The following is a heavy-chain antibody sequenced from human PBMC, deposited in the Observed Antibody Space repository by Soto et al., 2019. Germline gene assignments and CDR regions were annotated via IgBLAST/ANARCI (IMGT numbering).Heavy chain of an antibody. V-gene: IGHV3-30*18. CDR2: ISYDGSNK. CDR3: AKDLPELWFGELLYYGMDV. J-gene: IGHJ6*02. Sequence: GGSLRLSCAASGFTFSSYGMHWVRQAPGKGLEWVAVISYDGSNKYYADSVKGRFTISRDNSKNTLYLQMNSLRAEDTAVYYCAKDLPELWFGELLYYGMDVWGQGTTVTVSS. D-gene: IGHD3-10*01. CDR1: GFTFSSYG.